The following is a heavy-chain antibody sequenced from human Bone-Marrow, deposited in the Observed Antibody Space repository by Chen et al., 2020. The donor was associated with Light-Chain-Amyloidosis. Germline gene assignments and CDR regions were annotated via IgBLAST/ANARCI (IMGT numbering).Heavy chain of an antibody. D-gene: IGHD3-10*01. J-gene: IGHJ4*02. V-gene: IGHV3-21*01. CDR2: ISSSSNYI. CDR3: AREFGGDYFDY. CDR1: GFTFSSYS. Sequence: EVQLVESGGGLVKPGGSLRLSCAASGFTFSSYSMTWVRQSPGKGLEWVSSISSSSNYIYYADSVKGRITISRDNAKNSLYLQMNSLRAEDTAVYYCAREFGGDYFDYWGQGTLVTVSS.